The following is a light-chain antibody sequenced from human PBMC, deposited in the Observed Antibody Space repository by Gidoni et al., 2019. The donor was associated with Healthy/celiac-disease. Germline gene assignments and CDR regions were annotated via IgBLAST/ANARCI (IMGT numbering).Light chain of an antibody. Sequence: DIQMTQSPSSLSGSVGDRDTITCRASQGISNYLAWYQQKPGKVPQLLIYAASTLQSGVPSRFSGSGSGTDFTLTISSLQPEDVATYYCQKYNSAPRTFXXXTKVEIK. CDR1: QGISNY. CDR2: AAS. CDR3: QKYNSAPRT. V-gene: IGKV1-27*01. J-gene: IGKJ1*01.